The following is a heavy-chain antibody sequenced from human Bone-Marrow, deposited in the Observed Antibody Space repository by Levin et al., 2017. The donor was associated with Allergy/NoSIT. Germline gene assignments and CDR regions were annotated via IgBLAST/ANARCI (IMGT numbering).Heavy chain of an antibody. CDR2: IYHSGST. Sequence: SETLSLTCTVSGSSISSGYYWGWIRQPPGKGLEWIGSIYHSGSTYYNPSLKSRVTISVDTSKNQFSLKLSSVTAADTAVYYCARTATRDDYGDPFDYWGQGTLVTVSS. V-gene: IGHV4-38-2*02. D-gene: IGHD4-17*01. J-gene: IGHJ4*02. CDR1: GSSISSGYY. CDR3: ARTATRDDYGDPFDY.